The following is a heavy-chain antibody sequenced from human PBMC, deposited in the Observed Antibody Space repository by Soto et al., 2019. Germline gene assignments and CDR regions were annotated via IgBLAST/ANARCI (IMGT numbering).Heavy chain of an antibody. J-gene: IGHJ6*02. CDR2: ISGSGGST. CDR3: AKFSAGGYYYGMDV. V-gene: IGHV3-23*01. D-gene: IGHD6-13*01. Sequence: GGSMRLSDAAFGFNFSSYAVSWVPQATGKGLEWVSAISGSGGSTYYADSVKGRFTISRDNSKNTLYLQMNSLRAEDTAVYYCAKFSAGGYYYGMDVWGQGTTVTVSS. CDR1: GFNFSSYA.